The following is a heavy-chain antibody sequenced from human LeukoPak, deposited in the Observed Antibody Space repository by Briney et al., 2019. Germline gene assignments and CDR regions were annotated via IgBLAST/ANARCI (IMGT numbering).Heavy chain of an antibody. CDR1: GGSISSYY. CDR3: ARDSGLATVTNPRYFDY. D-gene: IGHD4-11*01. Sequence: SETLSLTCTVSGGSISSYYWSWIRQPPGKGLEWIGYIYYSGSTNYNPSLKSRVTISVDTSKNQFSLKLSSVTAADTAVYYCARDSGLATVTNPRYFDYWGQGTLVTVSS. V-gene: IGHV4-59*12. CDR2: IYYSGST. J-gene: IGHJ4*02.